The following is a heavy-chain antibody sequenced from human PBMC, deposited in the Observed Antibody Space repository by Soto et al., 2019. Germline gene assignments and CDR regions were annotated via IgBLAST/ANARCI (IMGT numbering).Heavy chain of an antibody. D-gene: IGHD2-2*01. CDR3: ARVIVVVPAAIREYYFDY. CDR2: ISAYNGNT. Sequence: ASVKVSCQASGYTFTSYGISWVRQAPGQGLEWMGWISAYNGNTNYAQKLQGRVTMTTDTSTSTAYMELRSLRSDDTAVYYFARVIVVVPAAIREYYFDYWGQGTLVTVSS. V-gene: IGHV1-18*01. CDR1: GYTFTSYG. J-gene: IGHJ4*02.